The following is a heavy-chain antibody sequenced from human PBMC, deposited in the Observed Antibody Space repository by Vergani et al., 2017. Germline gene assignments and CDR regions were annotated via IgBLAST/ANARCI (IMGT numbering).Heavy chain of an antibody. J-gene: IGHJ4*02. CDR3: AIGYCSGGSCFCRY. CDR1: GFTFSSYA. D-gene: IGHD2-15*01. V-gene: IGHV3-23*03. CDR2: IYSGGSST. Sequence: EVQLVESGGGLVKPGGSLRLSCAASGFTFSSYAMSWVRQAPGKGLEWVSVIYSGGSSTYYADSGKGRFTISRDNSKNTLYLKMNSLRAGDTAVYYCAIGYCSGGSCFCRYWGQGTLVTVSS.